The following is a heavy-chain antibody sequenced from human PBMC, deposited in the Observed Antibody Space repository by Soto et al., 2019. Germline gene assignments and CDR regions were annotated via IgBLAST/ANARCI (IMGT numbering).Heavy chain of an antibody. CDR1: GFSLNSRALG. CDR2: IYWNDDK. Sequence: ESGPTLVNPTQTLTLTCTFSGFSLNSRALGVAWIRQPPGKALEWLALIYWNDDKRYSPSLKSRLTITKDTSKNQVVLTLTNVDPMDTATYFCAHRTLSGRDYWGQGTMVTVSS. J-gene: IGHJ4*02. CDR3: AHRTLSGRDY. V-gene: IGHV2-5*01.